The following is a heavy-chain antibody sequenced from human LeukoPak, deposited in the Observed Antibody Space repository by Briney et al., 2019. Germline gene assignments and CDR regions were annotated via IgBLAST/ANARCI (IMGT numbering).Heavy chain of an antibody. V-gene: IGHV4-59*13. J-gene: IGHJ3*02. D-gene: IGHD6-6*01. Sequence: LETLSLTCTVSGGSISSYYWSWIRQPPGKGLEWIGYIYYSGSTNYNPSLKSRVTISVDTSKNQFSLKLSSVTAADTAVYYCARKKLDDAFDIWGQGTMVTVSS. CDR3: ARKKLDDAFDI. CDR2: IYYSGST. CDR1: GGSISSYY.